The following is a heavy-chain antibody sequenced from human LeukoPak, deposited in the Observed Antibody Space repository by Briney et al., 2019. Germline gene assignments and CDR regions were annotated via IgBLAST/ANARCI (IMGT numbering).Heavy chain of an antibody. J-gene: IGHJ4*02. CDR3: AREQHGSGSYYAALDY. V-gene: IGHV1-69*04. D-gene: IGHD3-10*01. CDR2: IIPILGIA. CDR1: GGTFSSYA. Sequence: SVKVSCKASGGTFSSYAISWVRQAPGQGLEWMGRIIPILGIANYAQKFQGRVTITADKSTSTAYMELSSLRSEDAAVYYCAREQHGSGSYYAALDYWGQGTLVTVSS.